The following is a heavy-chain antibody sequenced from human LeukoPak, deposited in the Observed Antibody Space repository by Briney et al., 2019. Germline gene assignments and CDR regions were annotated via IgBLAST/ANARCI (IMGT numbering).Heavy chain of an antibody. D-gene: IGHD2-15*01. V-gene: IGHV3-74*01. J-gene: IGHJ1*01. CDR2: IYVDGRTT. CDR3: AKQYCAGGSCYSYFQH. CDR1: GFTFSNYW. Sequence: GGSLRLSCVASGFTFSNYWIHWVRQPPGKGLVWVSRIYVDGRTTNYADSVKGRFTISRDNAKNTVYLQMNSLRVDDTAPYYCAKQYCAGGSCYSYFQHWGQGTLLTVSS.